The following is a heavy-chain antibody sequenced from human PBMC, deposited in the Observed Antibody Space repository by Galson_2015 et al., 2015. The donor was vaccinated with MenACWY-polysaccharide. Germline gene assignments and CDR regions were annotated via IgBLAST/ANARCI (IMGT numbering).Heavy chain of an antibody. Sequence: SLRLSCAAATVTFRGSGMQWVRQAPGKGLEWVAVIQSDAVYKQYLDSVKGRFSVSRVNSKSSLYLEMNNLRAEDTALYYCAREGSRIVFHAFDTWGQGTMVIVSS. CDR2: IQSDAVYK. V-gene: IGHV3-33*01. D-gene: IGHD3-10*02. CDR3: AREGSRIVFHAFDT. J-gene: IGHJ3*02. CDR1: TVTFRGSG.